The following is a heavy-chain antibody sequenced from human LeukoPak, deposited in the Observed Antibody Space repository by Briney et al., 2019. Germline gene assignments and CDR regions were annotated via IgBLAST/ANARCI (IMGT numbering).Heavy chain of an antibody. V-gene: IGHV4-59*01. CDR3: ARVTGYMVEDYFDY. CDR1: GGSISSYY. D-gene: IGHD6-13*01. CDR2: IYYSGSA. Sequence: SETLSLTCTVSGGSISSYYWSWIRQPPGKGLEWIGYIYYSGSANYHPSLKSRVTISVDTSKNRFSLRLSSVAAADTAVYYCARVTGYMVEDYFDYWGQGTLVTVSS. J-gene: IGHJ4*02.